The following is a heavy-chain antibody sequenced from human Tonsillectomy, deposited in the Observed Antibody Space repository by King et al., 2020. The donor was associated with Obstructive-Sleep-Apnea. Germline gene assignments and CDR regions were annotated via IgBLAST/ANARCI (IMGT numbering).Heavy chain of an antibody. CDR1: GYTFTSYD. D-gene: IGHD3-10*01. CDR2: ISVNNGNT. V-gene: IGHV1-18*01. Sequence: VQLVESGAEVKKPGASVKVSCKASGYTFTSYDISWVRQAPGQGLEGMGWISVNNGNTKYAEKLQDRVTMTTDTSSTTDYMELRSLRSDHTAVYYCASDWPSGSAGYWGQGTLVTVSS. CDR3: ASDWPSGSAGY. J-gene: IGHJ4*02.